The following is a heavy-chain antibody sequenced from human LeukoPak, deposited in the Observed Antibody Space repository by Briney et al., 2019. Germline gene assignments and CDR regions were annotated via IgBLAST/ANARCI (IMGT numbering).Heavy chain of an antibody. CDR2: IYYSGST. CDR1: GGSISSYY. V-gene: IGHV4-59*01. D-gene: IGHD3-9*01. J-gene: IGHJ4*02. Sequence: SETLSLTCTVSGGSISSYYWSWIRQPPGKGLEWIGYIYYSGSTNYNPSLKSRVTISVDTSKNQFSLKLSSVTAADTAVYYCAREVPHDYDILTGYYTPPYFDYWGQGTLVTVSS. CDR3: AREVPHDYDILTGYYTPPYFDY.